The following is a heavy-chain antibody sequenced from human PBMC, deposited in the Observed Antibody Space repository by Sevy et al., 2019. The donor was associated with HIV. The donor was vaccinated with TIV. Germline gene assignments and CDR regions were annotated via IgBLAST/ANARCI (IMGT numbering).Heavy chain of an antibody. V-gene: IGHV1-2*06. CDR2: INPNSGGT. CDR3: ARVIGGGFLEWPKYNWFDP. CDR1: GYTFSGYY. D-gene: IGHD3-3*01. J-gene: IGHJ5*02. Sequence: ASVKVSCKASGYTFSGYYMHWVRQAPGQGLEWMGRINPNSGGTTYAQKFQGRVTMTRDTSISTAYMELSRLRSDDTAVYYCARVIGGGFLEWPKYNWFDPWGQGTLVTVSS.